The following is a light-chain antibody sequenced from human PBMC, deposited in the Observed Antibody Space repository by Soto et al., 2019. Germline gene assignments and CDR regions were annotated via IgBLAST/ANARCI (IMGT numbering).Light chain of an antibody. CDR2: GVS. V-gene: IGKV3-20*01. CDR3: QQYGTSPRT. J-gene: IGKJ1*01. CDR1: QSVRSSY. Sequence: EIVLTQSPGTLSLSTGERATLSCRASQSVRSSYLAWYQQKLGQAPRLLIYGVSNRATGIPDRFSGSGSGTDFTLTISRLEYEDFAVYYCQQYGTSPRTFGQGTKVEIK.